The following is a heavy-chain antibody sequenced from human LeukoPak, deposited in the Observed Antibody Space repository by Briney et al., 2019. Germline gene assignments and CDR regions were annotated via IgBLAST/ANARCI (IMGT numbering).Heavy chain of an antibody. J-gene: IGHJ6*03. D-gene: IGHD3-16*02. Sequence: GGSLRLSCAASGFTFSSYGMHWVRQAPGKGLEWVAVIWYDGSNKYYADSVKGRFTISRDNSKNTLYLQMNSLRAEDTAVYYCAKSGESLLPLYYYYYYMDVWGKGTTVTVSS. CDR3: AKSGESLLPLYYYYYYMDV. V-gene: IGHV3-33*06. CDR2: IWYDGSNK. CDR1: GFTFSSYG.